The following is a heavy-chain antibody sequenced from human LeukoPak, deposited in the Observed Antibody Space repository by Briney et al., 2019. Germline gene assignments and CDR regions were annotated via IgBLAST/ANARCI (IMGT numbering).Heavy chain of an antibody. CDR2: IYYSGST. CDR3: ARDRNWFDP. J-gene: IGHJ5*02. V-gene: IGHV4-59*01. Sequence: PSETLSLTYTVSGGSISSYYWSWIRQPPGKGLEWIGYIYYSGSTNYNPSLKSRVTISVDTSKNQFSLKLSSVTAADTAVYYCARDRNWFDPWGQGTLVTVSS. CDR1: GGSISSYY.